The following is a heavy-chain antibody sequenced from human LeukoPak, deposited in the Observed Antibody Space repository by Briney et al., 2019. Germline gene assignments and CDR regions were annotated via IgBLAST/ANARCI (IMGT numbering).Heavy chain of an antibody. J-gene: IGHJ4*02. V-gene: IGHV3-73*01. D-gene: IGHD4-17*01. Sequence: GGSLRLSCAVSGVTFCASAVHWVRQASGKGLEGVGRIGSKVNNYAPEYAASVRGRCTISSDDSKNTAYRQMNGLKIEDTAVYYCARPYADLGGDFDHWGQGTLVTVSS. CDR1: GVTFCASA. CDR3: ARPYADLGGDFDH. CDR2: IGSKVNNYAP.